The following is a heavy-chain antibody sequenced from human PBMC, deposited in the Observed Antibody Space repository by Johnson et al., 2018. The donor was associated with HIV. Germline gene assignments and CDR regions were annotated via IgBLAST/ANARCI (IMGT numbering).Heavy chain of an antibody. Sequence: VQLVESGGGLVQPGGSLRLSCAASGFTFSRYWMSWVRQAPGKGLEWVANIKQDGSEKYYVDSVKGRITISRDNAKNSLYLQMNSLRAEDTAVYYCARMYSSGWYDLRVVYAFDIWGQGTMVTVSS. CDR1: GFTFSRYW. J-gene: IGHJ3*02. CDR3: ARMYSSGWYDLRVVYAFDI. CDR2: IKQDGSEK. V-gene: IGHV3-7*01. D-gene: IGHD6-19*01.